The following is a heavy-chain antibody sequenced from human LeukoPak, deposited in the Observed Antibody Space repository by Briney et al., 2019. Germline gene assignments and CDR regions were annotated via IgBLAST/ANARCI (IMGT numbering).Heavy chain of an antibody. V-gene: IGHV4-34*01. CDR2: INHSGST. D-gene: IGHD3-22*01. Sequence: SETLSLTCAVYGGSFSGYYWSWIRQPPGKGLEWIGEINHSGSTNYNPSLKSRVTISVDTSKNQFSLKLSSVTAADTAVYYCARGRFDSSGYYHPSPDHWGQGTLVTVSS. CDR1: GGSFSGYY. J-gene: IGHJ4*02. CDR3: ARGRFDSSGYYHPSPDH.